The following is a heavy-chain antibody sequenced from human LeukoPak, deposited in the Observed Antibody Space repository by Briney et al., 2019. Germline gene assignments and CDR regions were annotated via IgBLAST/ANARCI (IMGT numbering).Heavy chain of an antibody. Sequence: KPSETLSLTCTVSGGSISNYYWSWIRQPPGKGLEWIGRIYSSGTTNYSPSLKSRVTMSLDTSKNQFSLKLNSVTVADTAVYYCASHRGAWWGYFDYWGQGILVTVSS. CDR2: IYSSGTT. CDR3: ASHRGAWWGYFDY. CDR1: GGSISNYY. D-gene: IGHD2-8*02. J-gene: IGHJ4*02. V-gene: IGHV4-4*07.